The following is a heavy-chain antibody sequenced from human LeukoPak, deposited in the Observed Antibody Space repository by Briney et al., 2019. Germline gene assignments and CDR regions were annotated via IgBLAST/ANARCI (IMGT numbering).Heavy chain of an antibody. V-gene: IGHV3-21*01. CDR3: AREVAPYYYYGMDV. CDR2: ISSSSSYI. J-gene: IGHJ6*02. D-gene: IGHD2-15*01. Sequence: PGGSLRLSCAASGFTFSSYSMNWVRQAPGKGLEWVSSISSSSSYIYYADSVKGRFTISRDNAKNSLYLQMNSLRAEDTAVYYCAREVAPYYYYGMDVWGQGTTVTVSS. CDR1: GFTFSSYS.